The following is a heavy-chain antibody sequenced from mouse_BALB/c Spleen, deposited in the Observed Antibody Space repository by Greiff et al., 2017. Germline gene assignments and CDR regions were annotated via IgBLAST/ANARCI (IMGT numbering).Heavy chain of an antibody. CDR3: ARGGLRRGYYYAMDY. Sequence: QVQLQQSGAELAKPGASVKMSCKASGYTFTSYWMHWVKQRPGQGLEWIGYINPSTGYTEYNQKFKDKATLTADKSSSTAYMQLSSLTSEDSAVYDCARGGLRRGYYYAMDYWGQGTSVTVSS. D-gene: IGHD2-4*01. V-gene: IGHV1-7*01. CDR1: GYTFTSYW. J-gene: IGHJ4*01. CDR2: INPSTGYT.